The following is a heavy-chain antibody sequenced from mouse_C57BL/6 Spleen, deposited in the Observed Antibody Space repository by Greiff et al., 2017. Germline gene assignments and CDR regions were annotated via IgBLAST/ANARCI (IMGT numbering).Heavy chain of an antibody. CDR2: INPNNGGT. J-gene: IGHJ3*01. Sequence: EVQLQQSGPELVKPGASVKISCKASGYTFTDYYMNWVKQSHGKSLEWIGDINPNNGGTSYNQKFKGKATLTVDKSSSTAYMELRSLTSEDSAVYYCARQYGNYFAYWGQGTLVTVSA. CDR3: ARQYGNYFAY. V-gene: IGHV1-26*01. CDR1: GYTFTDYY. D-gene: IGHD2-10*02.